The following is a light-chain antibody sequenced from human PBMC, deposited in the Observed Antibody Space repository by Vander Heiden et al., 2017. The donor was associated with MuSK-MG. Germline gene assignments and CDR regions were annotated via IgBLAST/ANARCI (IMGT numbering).Light chain of an antibody. Sequence: EIVLTQSPATLSLSPGETATLSCRASQSVQTVSEYLAWYHQKPGRAPRLLISGATNRATDIPDRFSGSGSGTDFTLTIGRLEPEDSGIYYCQLRVDWLSTFGQGTKLEIK. CDR3: QLRVDWLST. CDR1: QSVQTVSEY. CDR2: GAT. V-gene: IGKV3-11*01. J-gene: IGKJ2*02.